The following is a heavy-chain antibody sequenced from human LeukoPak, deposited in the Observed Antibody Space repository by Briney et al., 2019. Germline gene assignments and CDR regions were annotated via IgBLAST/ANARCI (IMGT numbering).Heavy chain of an antibody. CDR3: AKDRDYDSSGYS. V-gene: IGHV3-7*03. CDR2: INEDGSET. J-gene: IGHJ4*02. Sequence: GGSLRLSCAASGFTFSSSWMIWVRQAPGKGLEWVASINEDGSETYYVDSVKGRFTVSRDNAGKSLYVQMNSLRAEDTAVYYCAKDRDYDSSGYSWGQGTLVTVSS. D-gene: IGHD3-22*01. CDR1: GFTFSSSW.